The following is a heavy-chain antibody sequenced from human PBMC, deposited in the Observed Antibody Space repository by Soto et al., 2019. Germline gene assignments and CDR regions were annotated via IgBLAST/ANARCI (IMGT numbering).Heavy chain of an antibody. CDR3: AVLDNIAAAGYYSYMDV. V-gene: IGHV1-46*03. CDR2: INPSGGST. J-gene: IGHJ6*03. CDR1: GYTFTSYY. Sequence: ASVKVSCKASGYTFTSYYMHWVRRAPGQGLEWMGIINPSGGSTSYAQKFQGRVTMTRDTSTSTVYMELSSLRSEDTAVYYCAVLDNIAAAGYYSYMDVWGKGTTVTVSS. D-gene: IGHD6-13*01.